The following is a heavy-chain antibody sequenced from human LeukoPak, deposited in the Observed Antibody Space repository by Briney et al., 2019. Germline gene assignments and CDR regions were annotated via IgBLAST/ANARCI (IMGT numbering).Heavy chain of an antibody. D-gene: IGHD2-21*02. CDR3: ARSYCRGGDCYFDY. V-gene: IGHV1-69*13. CDR1: GGTFSSYG. Sequence: SVKVSCKASGGTFSSYGFSWVRQAPGQGLEWVGGIIPIFGTANYAQKFQGRVTITADESTSTAYMELSSLRSEDTAVYYCARSYCRGGDCYFDYWGQGTLVTVSS. CDR2: IIPIFGTA. J-gene: IGHJ4*02.